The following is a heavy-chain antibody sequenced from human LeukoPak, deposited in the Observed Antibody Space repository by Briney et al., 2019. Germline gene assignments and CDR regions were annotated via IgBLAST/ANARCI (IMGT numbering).Heavy chain of an antibody. CDR1: GYTFTSYY. CDR3: ARGEGTAMVRGDY. D-gene: IGHD5-18*01. J-gene: IGHJ4*02. CDR2: INPSGGST. V-gene: IGHV1-46*01. Sequence: ASVKLSCKASGYTFTSYYMHWVRHPPGQGLEWMGIINPSGGSTSYAQKFQGRVTMTRDTSTSTVYMELSSLRSEDAAVYYCARGEGTAMVRGDYWGQGTLVTVSS.